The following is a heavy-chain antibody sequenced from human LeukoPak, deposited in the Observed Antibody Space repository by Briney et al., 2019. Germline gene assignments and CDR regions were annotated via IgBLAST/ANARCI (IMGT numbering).Heavy chain of an antibody. CDR1: GFPFSSYS. Sequence: GGSLSLFCAASGFPFSSYSMNWVRQARGKGLEWVSSISSSSSYIYYADSVKGRFTISRDNAKNSLYLQMNSLRAEDTAVYYCASGQQLVPYYFDYWGQGTLVTVSS. CDR3: ASGQQLVPYYFDY. J-gene: IGHJ4*02. CDR2: ISSSSSYI. D-gene: IGHD6-13*01. V-gene: IGHV3-21*01.